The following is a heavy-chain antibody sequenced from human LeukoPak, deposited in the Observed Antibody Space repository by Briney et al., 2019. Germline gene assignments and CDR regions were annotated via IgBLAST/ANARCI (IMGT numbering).Heavy chain of an antibody. V-gene: IGHV1-2*02. J-gene: IGHJ4*02. D-gene: IGHD6-6*01. CDR1: GYTFTGYY. CDR2: INPNSGGT. CDR3: ARERGYSSSSVPDY. Sequence: ASVKVSCKASGYTFTGYYMHWVRQAPGQGLEWMGWINPNSGGTNYAQKFQGRVTMTRDTSISTAYMELSRLRSDDTAVYYCARERGYSSSSVPDYWGQGTLVTVSS.